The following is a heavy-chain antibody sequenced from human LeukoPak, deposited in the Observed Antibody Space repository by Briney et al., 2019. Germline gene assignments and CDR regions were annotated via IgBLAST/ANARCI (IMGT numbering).Heavy chain of an antibody. V-gene: IGHV3-74*01. CDR3: TRGFREGFDI. Sequence: GGSLRLSCEASGFTFESYWIHWVRQVPGKGLVWVSRINTHGTTIGYADSVEGRFTISRDNARNTLYLQMSGLRVEDTALYYCTRGFREGFDIWGHGTMVTVSS. J-gene: IGHJ3*02. CDR1: GFTFESYW. D-gene: IGHD3-10*01. CDR2: INTHGTTI.